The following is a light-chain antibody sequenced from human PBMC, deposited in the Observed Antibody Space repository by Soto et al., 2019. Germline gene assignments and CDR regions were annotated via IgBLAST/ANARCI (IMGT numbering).Light chain of an antibody. Sequence: AIRLTQSPPSLYGSVVDRVTITCRASQAIRTALGWYQQKPGKVPKVXIYAASILQSGVPSRFSGSGSGTDFTLTISSLQTEDFATYYCQQSYSTPSTFGQGTRLEIK. CDR1: QAIRTA. CDR3: QQSYSTPST. V-gene: IGKV1-6*01. J-gene: IGKJ5*01. CDR2: AAS.